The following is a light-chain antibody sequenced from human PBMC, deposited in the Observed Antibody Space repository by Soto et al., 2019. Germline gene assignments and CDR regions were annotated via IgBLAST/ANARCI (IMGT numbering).Light chain of an antibody. V-gene: IGLV2-14*03. CDR1: SSDVGGYNY. CDR2: YVS. Sequence: QSVVNQPASVSGSPGQSITIFCTGTSSDVGGYNYVSWYQHHPGKAPKLMIYYVSNRPSGVSNRFSGSKSGNTASLTISGLQPEDEADYYCSSYTTSNTRQIVFGTGTKVTVL. CDR3: SSYTTSNTRQIV. J-gene: IGLJ1*01.